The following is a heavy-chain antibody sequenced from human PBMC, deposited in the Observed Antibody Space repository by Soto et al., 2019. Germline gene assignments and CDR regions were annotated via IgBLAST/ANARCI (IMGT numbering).Heavy chain of an antibody. CDR1: GFTFSSYA. J-gene: IGHJ4*02. Sequence: TGGSLRLSCAASGFTFSSYAMSWVRQAPGKGLEWVSAISGSGGSTYYADSVKGRFTISRDNSKNTLYLQMNSLRAEDTAVYYCAKDSPYYYDSSGYGPRYWGQGTLVTVSS. CDR3: AKDSPYYYDSSGYGPRY. D-gene: IGHD3-22*01. V-gene: IGHV3-23*01. CDR2: ISGSGGST.